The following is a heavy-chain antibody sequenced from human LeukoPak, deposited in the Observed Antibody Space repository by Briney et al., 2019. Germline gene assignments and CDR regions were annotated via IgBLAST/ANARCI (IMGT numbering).Heavy chain of an antibody. D-gene: IGHD6-19*01. CDR3: VTGIYNGWYYFDS. V-gene: IGHV1-2*04. CDR2: INPNSGGT. J-gene: IGHJ4*02. Sequence: ASVKVSCKASGYTFTSYYIHWVRQAPGQGLEWMGWINPNSGGTNYAQKFQGWVTMTRDTSISTAYMELSRLRSDDTAVYYCVTGIYNGWYYFDSWGQGTLVTVSS. CDR1: GYTFTSYY.